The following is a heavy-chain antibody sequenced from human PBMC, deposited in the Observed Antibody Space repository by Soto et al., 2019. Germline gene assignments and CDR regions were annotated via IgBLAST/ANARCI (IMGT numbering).Heavy chain of an antibody. Sequence: GGSLRLSCAASGFTFSNAWMSWVRQAAGKGLEWVGRIKSKTDGGTTDYAAPVKGRFTISRDDSKNTLYLQMNSLKTEDTAVYYCTTGRDSSSWIYYFDYWGQGTLVTVS. D-gene: IGHD6-13*01. CDR3: TTGRDSSSWIYYFDY. J-gene: IGHJ4*02. V-gene: IGHV3-15*01. CDR2: IKSKTDGGTT. CDR1: GFTFSNAW.